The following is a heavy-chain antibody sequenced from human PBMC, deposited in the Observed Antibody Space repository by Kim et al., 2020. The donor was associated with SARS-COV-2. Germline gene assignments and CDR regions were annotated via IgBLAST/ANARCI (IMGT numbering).Heavy chain of an antibody. CDR1: GGSISSSSYY. D-gene: IGHD6-6*01. J-gene: IGHJ6*03. CDR3: ARHYSADGIAARLYYYYYYMDV. Sequence: SETLSLTCTVSGGSISSSSYYWGWIRQPPGKGLEWIGSIYYSGSTYYNPSLKSRVTISVDKSKNQFSLKLSSVTAADTAVYYCARHYSADGIAARLYYYYYYMDVWGKGTTVTVSS. CDR2: IYYSGST. V-gene: IGHV4-39*01.